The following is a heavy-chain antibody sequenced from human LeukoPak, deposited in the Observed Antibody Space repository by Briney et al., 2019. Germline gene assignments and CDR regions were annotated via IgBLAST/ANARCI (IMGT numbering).Heavy chain of an antibody. CDR3: GLAAYYYDSSGSDDAFDI. CDR1: GFNFNNYA. D-gene: IGHD3-22*01. CDR2: ISSNGGST. V-gene: IGHV3-64D*08. Sequence: GGSLRLSCSASGFNFNNYAMDWVRQAPGKGLEYVSAISSNGGSTYYADSVKGRCTISRDNSKNTLYLQMSSLRAEDTAVYYCGLAAYYYDSSGSDDAFDIWGQGTMVIVSS. J-gene: IGHJ3*02.